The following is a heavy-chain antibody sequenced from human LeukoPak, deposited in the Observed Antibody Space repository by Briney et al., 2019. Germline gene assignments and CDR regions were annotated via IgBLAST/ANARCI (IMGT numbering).Heavy chain of an antibody. V-gene: IGHV3-7*01. CDR3: ARVQWLALFDY. D-gene: IGHD6-19*01. Sequence: GGSLRLSCAASGFTFSSYWMSWVRQAPGKGPEWVANIKQDGSEKYYVDSVKGRFTISRDNAKNSLYLQMNSLGAEDTAVYYCARVQWLALFDYWGQGTLVTVSS. J-gene: IGHJ4*02. CDR1: GFTFSSYW. CDR2: IKQDGSEK.